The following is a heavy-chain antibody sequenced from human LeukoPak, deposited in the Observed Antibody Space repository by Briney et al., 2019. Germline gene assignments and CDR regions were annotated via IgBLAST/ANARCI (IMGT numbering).Heavy chain of an antibody. CDR2: INHSGRT. J-gene: IGHJ4*02. Sequence: PSETLSLTCAVYGGSFSGYYWSWIRQPPGKGLEWIGEINHSGRTNYNPSLTSRVTISVDTSKNQFSLKLSSVTAADTAVYYCARHRTSWQYYFDYWGQGTLVTVSS. CDR3: ARHRTSWQYYFDY. CDR1: GGSFSGYY. V-gene: IGHV4-34*01. D-gene: IGHD2-2*01.